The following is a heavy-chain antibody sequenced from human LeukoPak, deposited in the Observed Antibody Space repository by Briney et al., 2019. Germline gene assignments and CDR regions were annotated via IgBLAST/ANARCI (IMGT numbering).Heavy chain of an antibody. CDR3: ARTADYDFWSGLNYYYYMDV. CDR2: IYYSGST. V-gene: IGHV4-59*01. D-gene: IGHD3-3*01. Sequence: NPSETLSLTCTVSSGSISSYYWSWIRQPPGKGLEWIGYIYYSGSTNYNPSLKSRVTISVDTSKNQFSLKLSSVTAADTAVYYCARTADYDFWSGLNYYYYMDVWGKGTTVTVSS. J-gene: IGHJ6*03. CDR1: SGSISSYY.